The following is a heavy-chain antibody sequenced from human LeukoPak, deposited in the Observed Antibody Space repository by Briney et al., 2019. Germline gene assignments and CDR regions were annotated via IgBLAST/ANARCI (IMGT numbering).Heavy chain of an antibody. CDR3: AKVLQDFGAGPDPYYGMDV. CDR1: GFTFSTFA. D-gene: IGHD4-17*01. J-gene: IGHJ6*01. CDR2: ISYDGTTQ. Sequence: PLGSPRVSCAAPGFTFSTFAMHWVRQAPGKGLEWVAIISYDGTTQHYADSVKGRFTISRDNSKNTLFLQMNSLSAEDTAVFFCAKVLQDFGAGPDPYYGMDVWGQGTSAFVSS. V-gene: IGHV3-30*18.